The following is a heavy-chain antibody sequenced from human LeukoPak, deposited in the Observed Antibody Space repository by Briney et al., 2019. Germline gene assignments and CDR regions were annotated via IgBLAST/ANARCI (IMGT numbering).Heavy chain of an antibody. Sequence: GGSLRLSCAASGFTFSSYGMPWVRQAPGKGLEWVAVISYDGSNKYYADSAKGRFTISRDNSKNTLYLQMNSLRAEDTAVYYCAKDRYYDSSGYYDYWGQGTLVTVSS. J-gene: IGHJ4*02. CDR3: AKDRYYDSSGYYDY. CDR2: ISYDGSNK. V-gene: IGHV3-30*18. D-gene: IGHD3-22*01. CDR1: GFTFSSYG.